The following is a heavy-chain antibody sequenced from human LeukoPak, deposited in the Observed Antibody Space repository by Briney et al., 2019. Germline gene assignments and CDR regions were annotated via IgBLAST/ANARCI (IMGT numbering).Heavy chain of an antibody. Sequence: GESLKISCKGSGYSFTSYWIGWVRQMPGKGLEWMGIIYPGDSDTRYSPSFQGQVTISADKSISTAYLQWSSLKASDTAMYYCARLGGAAQYYYYYYVDVWGKGTTVTVSS. CDR2: IYPGDSDT. J-gene: IGHJ6*03. D-gene: IGHD3-16*01. CDR1: GYSFTSYW. CDR3: ARLGGAAQYYYYYYVDV. V-gene: IGHV5-51*01.